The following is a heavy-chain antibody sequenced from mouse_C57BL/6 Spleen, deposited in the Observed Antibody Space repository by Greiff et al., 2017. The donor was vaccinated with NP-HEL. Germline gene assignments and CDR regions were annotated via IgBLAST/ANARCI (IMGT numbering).Heavy chain of an antibody. CDR1: GYTFTDYE. Sequence: LVESGAELVRPGASVTLSCKASGYTFTDYEMHWVKQTPVHGLEWIGAIDPETGGTAYNQKFKGKAILTADKSSSTAYMELRSLTSEDSAVYYCTRGVLRDYYAMDYWGQGTSVTVSS. D-gene: IGHD1-1*01. CDR2: IDPETGGT. V-gene: IGHV1-15*01. CDR3: TRGVLRDYYAMDY. J-gene: IGHJ4*01.